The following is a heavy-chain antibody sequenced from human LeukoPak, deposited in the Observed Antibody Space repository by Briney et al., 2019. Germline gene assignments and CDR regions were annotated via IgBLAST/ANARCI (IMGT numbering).Heavy chain of an antibody. CDR2: INQDGSEK. CDR1: GFTLSNYW. Sequence: GGSLRLSCAASGFTLSNYWMSWVRQAPGKGLEWVANINQDGSEKYYVDSVKGRFTISRDNAKNSLYLQMNSLRAEDTAVYFCVRTLTCDYWAQGTLVTVSS. V-gene: IGHV3-7*01. J-gene: IGHJ4*02. CDR3: VRTLTCDY.